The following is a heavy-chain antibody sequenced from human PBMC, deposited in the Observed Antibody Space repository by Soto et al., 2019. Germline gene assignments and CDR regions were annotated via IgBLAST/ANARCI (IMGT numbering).Heavy chain of an antibody. V-gene: IGHV1-18*01. CDR3: ARDQDLGGGSSSWYASFSYYYYGMDV. D-gene: IGHD6-13*01. CDR1: GYTFTSYG. Sequence: GASVKVSCKASGYTFTSYGISWVRQAPGQGLEWMGWISAYNGNTNYAQKLQGRVTMTTDTSTSTAYMELRSLRSDDTAVYYCARDQDLGGGSSSWYASFSYYYYGMDVWGQGTTVTVSS. CDR2: ISAYNGNT. J-gene: IGHJ6*02.